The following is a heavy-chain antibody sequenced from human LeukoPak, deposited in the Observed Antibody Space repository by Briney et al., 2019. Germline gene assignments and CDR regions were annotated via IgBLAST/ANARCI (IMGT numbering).Heavy chain of an antibody. Sequence: ASVKVTCKASGYTFTSNGISWVRQAPAQGLEWMGWISAYNGNTNYAQKLQGRVTMTTDTSTSTAYMELRSLRSDDTAVYYCARDLRASYCSGGSCYGRFDYWGQGTLVTVSS. CDR2: ISAYNGNT. V-gene: IGHV1-18*01. CDR1: GYTFTSNG. J-gene: IGHJ4*02. CDR3: ARDLRASYCSGGSCYGRFDY. D-gene: IGHD2-15*01.